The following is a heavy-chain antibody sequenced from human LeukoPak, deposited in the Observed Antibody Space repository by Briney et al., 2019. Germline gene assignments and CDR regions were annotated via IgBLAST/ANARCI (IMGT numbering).Heavy chain of an antibody. CDR2: IYHSGST. CDR3: ARTTVTHTALGY. Sequence: SETLSLTCDVSGYSISSGYYWGWIRQPPGKGLEWIGSIYHSGSTYYNPSLKSRVTISVDTSKNQFSLKLSSVTAADTAVYYCARTTVTHTALGYWGQGTLVTVSS. V-gene: IGHV4-38-2*01. J-gene: IGHJ4*02. D-gene: IGHD4-17*01. CDR1: GYSISSGYY.